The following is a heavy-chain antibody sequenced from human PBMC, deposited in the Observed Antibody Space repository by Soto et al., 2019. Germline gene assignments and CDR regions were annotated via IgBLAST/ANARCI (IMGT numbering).Heavy chain of an antibody. V-gene: IGHV4-59*01. CDR2: IYYSGST. Sequence: PXETLTLPFTVSGGSISSYDWGWIRQPPGKGLEWIGYIYYSGSTNYNPSLKSRVTISVDASKNQFSLKLSSVTAEDTAVYYCARTLGYCTNGVCYPRWFDHWGQGTLVTVSS. CDR3: ARTLGYCTNGVCYPRWFDH. D-gene: IGHD2-8*01. J-gene: IGHJ5*02. CDR1: GGSISSYD.